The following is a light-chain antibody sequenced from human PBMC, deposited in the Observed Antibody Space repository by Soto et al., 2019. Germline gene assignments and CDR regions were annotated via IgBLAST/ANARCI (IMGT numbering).Light chain of an antibody. CDR3: SSYKSSSTYL. J-gene: IGLJ1*01. Sequence: QSALTQPASVSGSPGQSITISCTGTSSDVGAYSSVSWYQQHPDKAPKLIIYSVSHLSSGVSARFSGSKSDNTASLTISGLHTEDEADNYCSSYKSSSTYLFGTGTKLTVL. CDR2: SVS. CDR1: SSDVGAYSS. V-gene: IGLV2-14*03.